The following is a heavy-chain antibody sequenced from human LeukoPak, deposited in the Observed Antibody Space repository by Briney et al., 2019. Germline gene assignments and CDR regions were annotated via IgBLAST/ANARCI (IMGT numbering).Heavy chain of an antibody. J-gene: IGHJ4*02. CDR3: AKDTGLTYFDY. CDR1: GSTFDDYT. CDR2: ITWYGDDT. V-gene: IGHV3-43*01. D-gene: IGHD3-9*01. Sequence: PGGSLRLSCAASGSTFDDYTMHWVRQAPGKGLEWVSVITWYGDDTYYADSVKGRFTVSRDNSKNSLYLQMNSLTTEDTALYYCAKDTGLTYFDYWGQGTLVTVSS.